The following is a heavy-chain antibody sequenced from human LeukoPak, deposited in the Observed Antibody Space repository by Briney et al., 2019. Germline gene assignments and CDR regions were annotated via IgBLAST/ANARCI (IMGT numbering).Heavy chain of an antibody. CDR2: IYTSGST. CDR3: ARPYYYDSRIDP. V-gene: IGHV4-4*07. CDR1: GGSISSYY. J-gene: IGHJ5*02. Sequence: SETPSLTCTVSGGSISSYYWSWIRQPAGEGLEWIGRIYTSGSTNYNPSLKSRVTMSVDTSKNQFSLKLSSVTAADTAVYYCARPYYYDSRIDPWGQGILVTVSS. D-gene: IGHD3-22*01.